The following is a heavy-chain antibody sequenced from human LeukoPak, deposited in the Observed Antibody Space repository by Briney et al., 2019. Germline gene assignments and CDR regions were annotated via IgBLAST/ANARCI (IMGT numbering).Heavy chain of an antibody. CDR3: ARDPVATITDDAFDI. CDR1: GGSISSGSYY. J-gene: IGHJ3*02. Sequence: SETLSLTCTVSGGSISSGSYYWSWIRQPAGKGLEWIGRIYTSGSTNYNPSLKSRVTISVDTSKNQFSLKLSSVTAADTAVYYRARDPVATITDDAFDIWGQGTMVTVSS. CDR2: IYTSGST. V-gene: IGHV4-61*02. D-gene: IGHD5-24*01.